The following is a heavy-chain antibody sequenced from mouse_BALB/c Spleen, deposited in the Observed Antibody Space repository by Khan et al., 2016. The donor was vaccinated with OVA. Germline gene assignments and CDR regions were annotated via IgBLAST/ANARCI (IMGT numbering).Heavy chain of an antibody. J-gene: IGHJ4*01. Sequence: QIQLVQSGPELKKPGETVKFSCKASGKTFTNYGMNWVKQAPGKGLKWMGWINTYTGEPTYADDFKGRFAFSLEASASTAYLQINNLKDEDTATYFCARAPYFSYVMSYWGQGTSVTVSS. V-gene: IGHV9-3-1*01. D-gene: IGHD2-10*01. CDR3: ARAPYFSYVMSY. CDR1: GKTFTNYG. CDR2: INTYTGEP.